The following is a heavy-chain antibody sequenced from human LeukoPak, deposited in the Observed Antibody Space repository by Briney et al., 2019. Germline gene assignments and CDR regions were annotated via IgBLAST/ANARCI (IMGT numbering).Heavy chain of an antibody. V-gene: IGHV1-69*05. J-gene: IGHJ3*02. CDR2: IIPVFGTS. Sequence: GSSMKVSCKASGGTFSSYTISWVRQAPGQGLEWMGGIIPVFGTSNYAQKFQGRVTITTDESTSTVYMELSSLRSEDTAVYYCARVVEGAFDIWGQGTMVTVSS. CDR1: GGTFSSYT. D-gene: IGHD2-15*01. CDR3: ARVVEGAFDI.